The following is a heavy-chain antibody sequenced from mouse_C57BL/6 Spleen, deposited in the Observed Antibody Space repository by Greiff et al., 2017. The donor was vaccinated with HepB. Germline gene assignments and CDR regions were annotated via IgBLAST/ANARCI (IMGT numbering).Heavy chain of an antibody. Sequence: EVNVVESGGGLVKPGGSLKLSCAASGFTFSDYGMHWVRQAPEKGLEWVAYISSGSSTIYYADTVKGRFTISRDNAKNTLFLQMTSLRSEDTAMYYCKTDGYSYYYAMDYWGQGTSVTVSS. CDR3: KTDGYSYYYAMDY. CDR2: ISSGSSTI. D-gene: IGHD2-3*01. J-gene: IGHJ4*01. V-gene: IGHV5-17*01. CDR1: GFTFSDYG.